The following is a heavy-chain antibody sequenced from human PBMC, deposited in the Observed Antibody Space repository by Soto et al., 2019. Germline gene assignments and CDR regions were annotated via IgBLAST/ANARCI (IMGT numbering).Heavy chain of an antibody. V-gene: IGHV4-59*12. CDR1: GGSINSYY. CDR3: ARSQTKVTSYDY. CDR2: IYYSGST. Sequence: ASETLSLTCTVSGGSINSYYWGWIPQPPGKGLEWIGYIYYSGSTNYNPSLKSRVTISVDTSKNQFSLKLSSVTAADTAVYYCARSQTKVTSYDYWGQGTLVTVAS. J-gene: IGHJ4*02. D-gene: IGHD4-17*01.